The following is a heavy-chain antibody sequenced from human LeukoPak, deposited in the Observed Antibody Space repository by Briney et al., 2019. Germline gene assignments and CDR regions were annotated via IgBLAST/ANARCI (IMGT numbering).Heavy chain of an antibody. CDR1: GGSISSSSYY. Sequence: PSETLSLTCTVSGGSISSSSYYWGWIRQPPGKGLEWIGSIYYSGSTYYNPSLKSRVTMSVDTSRNQFSLKLTSVTAADTAVYYCARSAYCGDDCYYYFDYWGQGTLVTVSS. D-gene: IGHD2-21*02. CDR2: IYYSGST. V-gene: IGHV4-39*07. CDR3: ARSAYCGDDCYYYFDY. J-gene: IGHJ4*02.